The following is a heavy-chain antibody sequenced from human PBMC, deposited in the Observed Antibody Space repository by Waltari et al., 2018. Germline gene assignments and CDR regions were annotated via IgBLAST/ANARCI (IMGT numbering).Heavy chain of an antibody. CDR3: ARDRGLVADY. J-gene: IGHJ4*02. CDR1: GLTFSSYW. Sequence: EVQLVESGGGLVQPGGSLRPSCAAPGLTFSSYWMHWVRQAPGKGLVWVSRINSDGSSTSYADSVKGRFSISRDNARNTLYLQMNSLRAEDTAVYYCARDRGLVADYWGQGALVTISS. V-gene: IGHV3-74*01. CDR2: INSDGSST. D-gene: IGHD2-8*02.